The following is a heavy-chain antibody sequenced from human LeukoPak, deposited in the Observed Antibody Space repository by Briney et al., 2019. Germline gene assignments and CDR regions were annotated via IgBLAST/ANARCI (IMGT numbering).Heavy chain of an antibody. D-gene: IGHD3-3*01. CDR1: GFTFSSYS. Sequence: GSLRLSCAASGFTFSSYSMNWVRQAPGKGLEWVSYISSSSSTIYYADSVKGRFTISRDNAKNSLYLQMNSLRAEDTAVYYCARDFGVATFDYWGQGTLVTVSS. CDR2: ISSSSSTI. V-gene: IGHV3-48*04. CDR3: ARDFGVATFDY. J-gene: IGHJ4*02.